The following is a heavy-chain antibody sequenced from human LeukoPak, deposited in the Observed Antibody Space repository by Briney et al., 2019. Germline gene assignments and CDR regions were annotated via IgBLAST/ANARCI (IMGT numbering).Heavy chain of an antibody. D-gene: IGHD6-19*01. CDR1: GGSISSGSYY. V-gene: IGHV4-61*02. Sequence: SETLSLTCTASGGSISSGSYYWRWIRQPAGKGLEWIGRIYTSGSTNYNPSLKSRVTISVDTSKNQFSLKLSSVTAADTAVYYCARDRKRAVENAFDLWGQGTMVTVSS. J-gene: IGHJ3*01. CDR2: IYTSGST. CDR3: ARDRKRAVENAFDL.